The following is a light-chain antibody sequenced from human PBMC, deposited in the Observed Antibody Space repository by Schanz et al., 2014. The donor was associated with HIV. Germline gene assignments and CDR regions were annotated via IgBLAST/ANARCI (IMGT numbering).Light chain of an antibody. Sequence: QPVLTQSPSASASLGASVKLTCTLSSRHSSYAIAWHQQQPEKGPRYLMKLNSDGSHRKGDGIPDRFSGSSSGAERYLTISSLQSEDEADYYCQTWGTGIRVFGGGTKLTVL. CDR1: SRHSSYA. CDR2: LNSDGSH. CDR3: QTWGTGIRV. V-gene: IGLV4-69*01. J-gene: IGLJ3*02.